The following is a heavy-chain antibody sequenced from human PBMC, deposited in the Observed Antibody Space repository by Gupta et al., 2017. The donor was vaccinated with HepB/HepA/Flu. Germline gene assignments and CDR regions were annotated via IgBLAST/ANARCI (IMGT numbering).Heavy chain of an antibody. CDR2: IYYSGST. J-gene: IGHJ3*02. D-gene: IGHD1-26*01. V-gene: IGHV4-59*01. CDR1: GGPISSYY. CDR3: ARFSEWDLPRGAFDI. Sequence: QVQLQESGLGLVKPSETLSLTCTVSGGPISSYYCSLIRQPPAKGLEWIGCIYYSGSTNYHPSLKSRVTISVDTSKNQFSLKLSSVTAADTAVYYCARFSEWDLPRGAFDIWGPGTMVTVSS.